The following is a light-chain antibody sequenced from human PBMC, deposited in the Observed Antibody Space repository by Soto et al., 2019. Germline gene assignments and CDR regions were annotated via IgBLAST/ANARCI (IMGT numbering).Light chain of an antibody. Sequence: EMGLTQSPGTLSLSPGERATLSCSASESVTSSSLAWYQQKLGQTPRLLMYGVSIRATGIPDRLRGSGSGTDFTLTISRLEPEYFAVYYCQQYLRSPSNFGQGTKVEIK. CDR1: ESVTSSS. CDR3: QQYLRSPSN. V-gene: IGKV3-20*01. J-gene: IGKJ2*01. CDR2: GVS.